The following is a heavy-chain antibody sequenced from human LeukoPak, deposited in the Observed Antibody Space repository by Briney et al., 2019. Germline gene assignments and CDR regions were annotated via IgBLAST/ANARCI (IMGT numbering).Heavy chain of an antibody. Sequence: SETLSLTCTVSGGSVSNYWSWIRRPPGRGLEWIAYLSHSGSSDSNPSLTSRVTTLVDTSKNQFSLKLTSVTAADTAVYYCARYLLCLEGVPRGFDLWGQGALVTVSS. CDR2: LSHSGSS. J-gene: IGHJ5*02. D-gene: IGHD3-10*01. V-gene: IGHV4-59*02. CDR1: GGSVSNY. CDR3: ARYLLCLEGVPRGFDL.